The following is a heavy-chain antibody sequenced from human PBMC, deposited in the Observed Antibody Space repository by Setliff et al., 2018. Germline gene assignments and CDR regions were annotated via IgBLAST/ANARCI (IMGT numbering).Heavy chain of an antibody. V-gene: IGHV4-61*02. J-gene: IGHJ4*02. CDR1: GGSTSRGSYD. CDR3: ARGGYSYGLGGFPLDY. Sequence: SETLSLTCTVSGGSTSRGSYDWSWIRQPAGKGLEWIGRIYTSGSTNYNPSLKSRVTISVDTSKNQFSLKLSSVTAADTAVYYCARGGYSYGLGGFPLDYWGQGTLVTAPQ. CDR2: IYTSGST. D-gene: IGHD5-18*01.